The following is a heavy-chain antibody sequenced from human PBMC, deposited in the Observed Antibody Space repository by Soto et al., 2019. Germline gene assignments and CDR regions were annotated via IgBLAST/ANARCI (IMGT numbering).Heavy chain of an antibody. Sequence: ASVKVSCKASGYTFTNSGISWVRQAPGQGLEWMGWISTDNGNTNYAQHLQGRVSMTTDTSTSTAYMDLRSLRSDDTAVYYCATDQGITNSGVYPIYYHGMDVWG. V-gene: IGHV1-18*01. CDR1: GYTFTNSG. CDR3: ATDQGITNSGVYPIYYHGMDV. D-gene: IGHD3-3*01. J-gene: IGHJ6*02. CDR2: ISTDNGNT.